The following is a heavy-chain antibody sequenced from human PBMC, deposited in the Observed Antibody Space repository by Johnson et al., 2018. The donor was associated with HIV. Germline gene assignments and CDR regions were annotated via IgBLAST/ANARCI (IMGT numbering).Heavy chain of an antibody. Sequence: VESGGGLVQPGRSLRLSCAASGFTFNDYDMHLVRQAPGQGLECVSGISWNSDTIVYADPVKGRLTISRDNAKNSLYLQMTRLRSEDTALYYCTKGRSIVWEVRSAFDIWGQGTRVTVSS. V-gene: IGHV3-9*01. CDR1: GFTFNDYD. CDR3: TKGRSIVWEVRSAFDI. J-gene: IGHJ3*02. D-gene: IGHD1-26*01. CDR2: ISWNSDTI.